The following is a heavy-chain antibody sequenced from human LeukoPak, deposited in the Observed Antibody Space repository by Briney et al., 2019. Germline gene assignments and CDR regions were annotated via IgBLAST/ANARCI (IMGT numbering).Heavy chain of an antibody. D-gene: IGHD3-22*01. J-gene: IGHJ4*02. CDR3: ARGLPPRRNYDSSGYYSYYFDY. CDR1: GYTFAAYY. Sequence: ASVKVSCKTSGYTFAAYYMYWVRQAPGQGLEWMGWIRPNSGVTNYTQKLQGRVTMTTDTSTSTAYMALRSLRSDDTAVYYCARGLPPRRNYDSSGYYSYYFDYWGQGTLVTVSS. CDR2: IRPNSGVT. V-gene: IGHV1-18*04.